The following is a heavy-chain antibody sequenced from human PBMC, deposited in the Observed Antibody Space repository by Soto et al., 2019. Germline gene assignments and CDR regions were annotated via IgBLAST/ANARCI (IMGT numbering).Heavy chain of an antibody. Sequence: SLRLSWAAAGFTFDDYAMHWVRQAPGKGLEWVSGISWNSGSIGYADSVKGRFTISRDKAKNSLYLQMNSLRAEDTALYYCAKAPRMTTVTPLFDYLGQG. V-gene: IGHV3-9*01. J-gene: IGHJ4*02. CDR3: AKAPRMTTVTPLFDY. D-gene: IGHD4-17*01. CDR2: ISWNSGSI. CDR1: GFTFDDYA.